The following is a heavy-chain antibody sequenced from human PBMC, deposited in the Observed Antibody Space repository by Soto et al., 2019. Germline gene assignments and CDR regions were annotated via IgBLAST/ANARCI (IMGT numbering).Heavy chain of an antibody. J-gene: IGHJ4*02. D-gene: IGHD5-18*01. CDR2: ISGSGGST. CDR1: GFTFSSYA. V-gene: IGHV3-23*01. Sequence: EVQLLESGGGLVQPGGSLRLSCAASGFTFSSYAMSWVRQAPGKGLEWVSAISGSGGSTYYADSVKGRFTISRDNSKNTLYLQKNSLIAEDTAVYYCAKRGYSYGSYYFDDWGQGTLVTVSS. CDR3: AKRGYSYGSYYFDD.